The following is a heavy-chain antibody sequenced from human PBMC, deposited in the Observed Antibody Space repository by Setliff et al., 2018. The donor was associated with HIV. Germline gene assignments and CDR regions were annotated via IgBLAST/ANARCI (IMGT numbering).Heavy chain of an antibody. D-gene: IGHD2-21*01. J-gene: IGHJ6*03. Sequence: LSLTCTVSGGSISSGSYYWSWIRQPAGKGLEWIGHIYSSGSTNYNPSLKSRVTISADTSKNQFSLNLFSVTAADTAVYYCARVGLAYSGDMDVWGKGTTVTVSS. CDR2: IYSSGST. CDR1: GGSISSGSYY. V-gene: IGHV4-61*09. CDR3: ARVGLAYSGDMDV.